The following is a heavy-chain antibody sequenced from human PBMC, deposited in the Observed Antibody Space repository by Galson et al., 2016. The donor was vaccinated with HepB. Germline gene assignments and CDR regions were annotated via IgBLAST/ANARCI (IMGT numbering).Heavy chain of an antibody. D-gene: IGHD3-22*01. J-gene: IGHJ4*02. CDR3: ARDARPFDDSSGPDY. Sequence: SVKVSCKASGYTFSSYGFSWVRQAPGHGLEWMGWTSAYNDDRNYAQNLQGRVTMTTDTSTSTAYLELRSLRSDDTAVYYCARDARPFDDSSGPDYWGQGTLVTVSS. CDR1: GYTFSSYG. CDR2: TSAYNDDR. V-gene: IGHV1-18*01.